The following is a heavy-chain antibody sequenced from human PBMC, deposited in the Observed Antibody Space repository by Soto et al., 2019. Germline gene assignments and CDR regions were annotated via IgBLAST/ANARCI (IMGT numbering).Heavy chain of an antibody. D-gene: IGHD2-2*01. CDR2: ISSSGSTI. CDR3: ARDLYCSSTSCSRYYYYYYMDV. CDR1: GFTFSDYY. J-gene: IGHJ6*03. Sequence: PGGSLRLSCAASGFTFSDYYMSWIRQAPGKGLEWVSYISSSGSTIYYADSVKGRFTISRDNAKNSLYLQMNSLRAEDTAVYYCARDLYCSSTSCSRYYYYYYMDVWGKGTTVTVSS. V-gene: IGHV3-11*01.